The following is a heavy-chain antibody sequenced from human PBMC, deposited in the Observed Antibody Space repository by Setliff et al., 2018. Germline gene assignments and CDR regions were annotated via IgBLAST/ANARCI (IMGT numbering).Heavy chain of an antibody. D-gene: IGHD1-26*01. J-gene: IGHJ3*02. Sequence: PSETLSLTCTVSGGSVSGGRYYWSWIRQPAGKGLEWIGHIYTSGSTNYNPSLKSRVTISVDTSKNQFSLKLSSVTAADTAVYYCARESGSYYFRAFDIWGQGTMVTVSS. CDR3: ARESGSYYFRAFDI. V-gene: IGHV4-61*10. CDR2: IYTSGST. CDR1: GGSVSGGRYY.